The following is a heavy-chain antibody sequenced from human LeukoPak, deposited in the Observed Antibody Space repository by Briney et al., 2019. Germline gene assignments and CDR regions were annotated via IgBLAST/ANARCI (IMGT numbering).Heavy chain of an antibody. Sequence: ASVKVSCKASGYTFTGYYMHWVRQAPGQGLEWMGWISAYNGNTNYAQKLQGRVTMTTDTYTSTAYMELRSLRSDDTAVYYCARALDYDSSGYYMWGQGTLVTVSS. D-gene: IGHD3-22*01. CDR3: ARALDYDSSGYYM. V-gene: IGHV1-18*04. CDR1: GYTFTGYY. J-gene: IGHJ4*02. CDR2: ISAYNGNT.